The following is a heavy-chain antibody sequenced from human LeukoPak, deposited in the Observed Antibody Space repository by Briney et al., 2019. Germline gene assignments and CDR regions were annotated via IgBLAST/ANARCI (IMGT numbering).Heavy chain of an antibody. Sequence: GASVKVSCKASGYTFTGYYMHWVRQAPGQGLEWMGWINPNSGGTNYTQKFQGRVTMTRDTSISTAYMELSRLRSDDTAVYYCARSYNLAAASEGLVPVDIWGQGTMVTVSS. D-gene: IGHD6-13*01. CDR1: GYTFTGYY. J-gene: IGHJ3*02. CDR2: INPNSGGT. V-gene: IGHV1-2*02. CDR3: ARSYNLAAASEGLVPVDI.